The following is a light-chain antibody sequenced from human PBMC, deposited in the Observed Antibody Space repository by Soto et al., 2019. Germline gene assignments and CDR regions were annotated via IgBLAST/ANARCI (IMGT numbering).Light chain of an antibody. Sequence: QSVLTQPASVAGSPGQSITISFTVTSGYIGSYNRVSWYQQHPGKAPKLIIYEVTDRPSGVSNRFSGSKSGNTASLTISGLQAEDEAEYYCSSYTNINTRACVFGTGTKVTV. J-gene: IGLJ1*01. CDR3: SSYTNINTRACV. CDR1: SGYIGSYNR. CDR2: EVT. V-gene: IGLV2-14*01.